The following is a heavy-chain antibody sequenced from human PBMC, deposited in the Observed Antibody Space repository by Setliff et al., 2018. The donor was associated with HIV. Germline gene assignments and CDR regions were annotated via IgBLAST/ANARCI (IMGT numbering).Heavy chain of an antibody. J-gene: IGHJ5*02. CDR3: ASRVYYYDSSGYLREEGFDP. V-gene: IGHV4-34*01. D-gene: IGHD3-22*01. Sequence: SETLSLTCAVYGGSFSGYYWSWVRQPPGKGLEWIGEINHSGSTNYNPSLKSRVTISVDTSKNQFSLKLSSVTAADTAVYYCASRVYYYDSSGYLREEGFDPWGQGTLVTVSS. CDR1: GGSFSGYY. CDR2: INHSGST.